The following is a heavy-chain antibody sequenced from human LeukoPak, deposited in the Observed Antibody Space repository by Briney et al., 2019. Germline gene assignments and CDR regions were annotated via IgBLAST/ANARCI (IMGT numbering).Heavy chain of an antibody. V-gene: IGHV4-39*02. D-gene: IGHD1-26*01. CDR3: AREGAATGFRWFDP. Sequence: PSETLSLTCTVSGGSISSSSYYWGWIRQPPGKGLEWIGSIYYSGSTYYNPSLKSRVTISVDTSKNQFSLKLSSVTAADTAVYYCAREGAATGFRWFDPWGQGTLVTVSS. CDR2: IYYSGST. J-gene: IGHJ5*02. CDR1: GGSISSSSYY.